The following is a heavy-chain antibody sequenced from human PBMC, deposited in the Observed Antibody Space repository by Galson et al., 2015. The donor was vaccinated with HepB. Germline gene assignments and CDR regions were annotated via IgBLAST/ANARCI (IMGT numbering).Heavy chain of an antibody. D-gene: IGHD2-2*01. V-gene: IGHV3-30*18. Sequence: SLRLSCAAFGFAFSEYGMHWVRQPPGKVLEWVAVIAHSGTVQYYADSVKGRFTVSRDNFKNTMYLQLNSPRPEDTGLYYCAKEPRPRASPWYFDLWGRGTLVTVSS. CDR3: AKEPRPRASPWYFDL. J-gene: IGHJ2*01. CDR2: IAHSGTVQ. CDR1: GFAFSEYG.